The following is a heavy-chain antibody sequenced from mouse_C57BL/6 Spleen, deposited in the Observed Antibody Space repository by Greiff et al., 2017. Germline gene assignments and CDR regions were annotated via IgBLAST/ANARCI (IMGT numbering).Heavy chain of an antibody. CDR1: GYSITSGYY. D-gene: IGHD2-10*02. Sequence: EVQLQESGPGLVKPSQSLSLTCSVTGYSITSGYYWNWIRQFPGNKLEWMGYISYDGSNNYNPSLKNRISITRDTSKNQFFLTLNSVTTEDTATYYCARDGGYVWYFDVWGTGTTVTVSS. CDR3: ARDGGYVWYFDV. J-gene: IGHJ1*03. V-gene: IGHV3-6*01. CDR2: ISYDGSN.